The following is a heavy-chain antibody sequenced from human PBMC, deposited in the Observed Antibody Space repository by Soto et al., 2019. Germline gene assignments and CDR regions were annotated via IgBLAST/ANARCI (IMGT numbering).Heavy chain of an antibody. J-gene: IGHJ5*02. CDR1: GGSVNGYY. Sequence: KSSETLSLTCAVYGGSVNGYYWNWIRQPPGKGLEWIGEINHTGGNHYNPSLKSRVTTSVDTSKNQFSLRLSSVTAADTAIYYCATRITVFGLLIPPFDPWGQGTQVTVSS. D-gene: IGHD3-3*01. CDR3: ATRITVFGLLIPPFDP. V-gene: IGHV4-34*01. CDR2: INHTGGN.